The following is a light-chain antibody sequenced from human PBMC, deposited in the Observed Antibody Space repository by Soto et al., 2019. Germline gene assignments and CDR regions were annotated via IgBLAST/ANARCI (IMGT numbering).Light chain of an antibody. J-gene: IGKJ1*01. Sequence: EIVLTQSPGTLSLSPGERATLSCRASQSVTSSYLAWYQQKPGQAPRLVIYGVSSRATGIPDRFSGSGSGTDFTLNISSLEPEDFAMYYCQQYGSSPGTFGQGTKVEIK. CDR2: GVS. CDR1: QSVTSSY. V-gene: IGKV3-20*01. CDR3: QQYGSSPGT.